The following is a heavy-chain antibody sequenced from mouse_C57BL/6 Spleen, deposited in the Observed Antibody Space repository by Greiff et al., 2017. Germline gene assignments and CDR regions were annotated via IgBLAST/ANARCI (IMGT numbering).Heavy chain of an antibody. CDR1: GFNFKNTD. V-gene: IGHV14-3*01. Sequence: VQLQQSVAELVRPGASVKLSCTASGFNFKNTDMHWVKQRPEQGLEWIGRIEPATGNTKYAPKFQGKATITEDTSYNTSYLKLSRLTSEATAICDRARRRGRDYFDYWGQGTTLTVSS. CDR3: ARRRGRDYFDY. CDR2: IEPATGNT. J-gene: IGHJ2*01.